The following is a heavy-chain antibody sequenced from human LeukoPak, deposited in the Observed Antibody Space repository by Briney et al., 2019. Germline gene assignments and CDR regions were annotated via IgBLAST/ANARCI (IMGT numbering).Heavy chain of an antibody. CDR1: GFTFSSYS. CDR2: ISSSSSYI. V-gene: IGHV3-21*01. Sequence: PGGSLRLSCAASGFTFSSYSMNWVRLAPGKGLEWVSSISSSSSYIYYADSVKGRFTISRDNAKNSLYLQMNSLRAEDTAVYYCAREPQLRFLEWSHGYYYYYGMDVWGQGTTVTVSS. D-gene: IGHD3-3*01. J-gene: IGHJ6*02. CDR3: AREPQLRFLEWSHGYYYYYGMDV.